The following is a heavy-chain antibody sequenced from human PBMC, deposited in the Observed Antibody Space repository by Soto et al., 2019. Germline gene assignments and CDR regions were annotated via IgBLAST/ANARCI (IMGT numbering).Heavy chain of an antibody. V-gene: IGHV5-51*01. Sequence: PGESLKISCKGFGYRFSIFWIGWVRQMPGKGLEWMGIIYPGDSDTTYSPSFQGQVTISADKSISTAYLQWSSLKASDTAMYYCARGYYGSGSIWFDPWGQGTLVTVSS. CDR2: IYPGDSDT. J-gene: IGHJ5*02. CDR3: ARGYYGSGSIWFDP. CDR1: GYRFSIFW. D-gene: IGHD3-10*01.